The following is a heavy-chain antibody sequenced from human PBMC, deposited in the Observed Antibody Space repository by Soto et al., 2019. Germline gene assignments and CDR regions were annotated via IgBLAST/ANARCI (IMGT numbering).Heavy chain of an antibody. Sequence: QVQLVESGGGVVQPGRSLRLSCAASGFTFSSYGMHWVRQAPGKGLEWVAVISYDGSNKYYADSVKGRFTISRDNSKNPLYLQMNSLRAEDTVVYYCAKDFMYSGYGCAFDIWGQGTMVTVSS. CDR1: GFTFSSYG. CDR2: ISYDGSNK. J-gene: IGHJ3*02. CDR3: AKDFMYSGYGCAFDI. V-gene: IGHV3-30*18. D-gene: IGHD5-12*01.